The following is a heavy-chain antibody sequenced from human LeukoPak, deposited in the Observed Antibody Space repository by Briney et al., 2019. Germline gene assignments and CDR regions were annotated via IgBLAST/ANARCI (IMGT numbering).Heavy chain of an antibody. D-gene: IGHD3-10*01. Sequence: GGSLRLSCAASGFTFSSYEMNWVRQAPGKGLEWVSYISSSGSTIYYADSVKGRFTISRDNAKNTLYLQMNSLRAEDTAVYYCARLVPLEWGYWGQGTLVTVSS. CDR3: ARLVPLEWGY. J-gene: IGHJ4*02. CDR2: ISSSGSTI. V-gene: IGHV3-48*03. CDR1: GFTFSSYE.